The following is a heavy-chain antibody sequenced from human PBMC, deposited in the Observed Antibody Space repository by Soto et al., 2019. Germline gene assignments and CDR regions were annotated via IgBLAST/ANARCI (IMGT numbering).Heavy chain of an antibody. CDR3: SRNYGGNSAYVS. J-gene: IGHJ5*02. CDR2: ISGHNGNT. Sequence: ASVKVSCKASGYSFTNYGISWVRQAPGQGLEWMGWISGHNGNTNYAQKLQGRVTMTTDTSTSTAYMELRSLRSDDTAVYYCSRNYGGNSAYVSWGQGTLVTVSS. CDR1: GYSFTNYG. D-gene: IGHD2-21*02. V-gene: IGHV1-18*01.